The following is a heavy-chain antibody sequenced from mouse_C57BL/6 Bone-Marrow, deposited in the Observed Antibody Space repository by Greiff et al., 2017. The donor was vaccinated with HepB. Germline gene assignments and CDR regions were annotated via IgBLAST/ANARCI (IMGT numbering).Heavy chain of an antibody. V-gene: IGHV1-82*01. CDR1: GYAFSSSW. CDR3: ARSGQLRMDYAMDY. D-gene: IGHD3-3*01. J-gene: IGHJ4*01. Sequence: VQLQQSGPELVKPGASVKISCKASGYAFSSSWMNWVKQRPGKGLEWIGRIYPGDGDTNYNGKFKGKATLTADKSSSTAYMQLSSLTSEDSAVYFCARSGQLRMDYAMDYWGQGTSVTVSS. CDR2: IYPGDGDT.